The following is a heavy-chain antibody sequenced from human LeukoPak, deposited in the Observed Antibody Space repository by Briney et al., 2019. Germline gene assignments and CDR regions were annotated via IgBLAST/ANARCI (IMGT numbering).Heavy chain of an antibody. D-gene: IGHD5-18*01. Sequence: SETLSLTCAVYGGSFSGYYWSWIRQPPGKGLEWIGEINHSGSTYYNPSLKSRVTISVDTSKNQFSLKLSSVTAADTAVYYCARGSGYSYANDYWGQGTLVTVSS. V-gene: IGHV4-34*09. CDR3: ARGSGYSYANDY. CDR1: GGSFSGYY. J-gene: IGHJ4*02. CDR2: INHSGST.